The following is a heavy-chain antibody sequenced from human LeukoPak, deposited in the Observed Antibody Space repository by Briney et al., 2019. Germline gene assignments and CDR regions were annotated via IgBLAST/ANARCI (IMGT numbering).Heavy chain of an antibody. V-gene: IGHV3-30-3*01. CDR1: GFTFSSYA. CDR3: ARSPNSIVVVVAATVDY. Sequence: PGGSLRLSCAASGFTFSSYAMHWVRQAPGKGLEWVAVISYDGSNKYYADSVKGRFTISRDNSKNTLYLQMNSLRAEDTAVYYCARSPNSIVVVVAATVDYWGQGTLVTVSS. D-gene: IGHD2-15*01. J-gene: IGHJ4*02. CDR2: ISYDGSNK.